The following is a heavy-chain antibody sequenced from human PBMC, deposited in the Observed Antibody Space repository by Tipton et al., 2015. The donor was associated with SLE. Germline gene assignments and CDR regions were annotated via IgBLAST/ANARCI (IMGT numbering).Heavy chain of an antibody. V-gene: IGHV5-51*03. J-gene: IGHJ4*02. CDR3: ASPISYGAGTYYNAFDY. CDR2: IYPGDSDT. CDR1: GFSFTSYW. D-gene: IGHD3-10*01. Sequence: VQLVQSGAEVKKPGESLKISCEGSGFSFTSYWIGCVRQMPGKGLEWMGIIYPGDSDTRYSPSFQGQVTISADKSINTVHLQWTSLKASDTAMYYCASPISYGAGTYYNAFDYWGQGTLVTVSS.